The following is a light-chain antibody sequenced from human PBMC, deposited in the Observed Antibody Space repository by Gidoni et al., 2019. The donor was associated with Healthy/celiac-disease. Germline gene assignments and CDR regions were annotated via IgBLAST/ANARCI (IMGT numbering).Light chain of an antibody. J-gene: IGKJ2*03. CDR1: QSVLYSSNNKNY. CDR3: QQYYSTQYS. CDR2: WAS. V-gene: IGKV4-1*01. Sequence: DIVMTPSPASLAVSLGERATINCKSSQSVLYSSNNKNYVAGYQQKPGQPPKLLIYWASTRESGVPDRFSGSGSGTDFTLTSSSLQAEDVAVYDCQQYYSTQYSFGQGTKLEIK.